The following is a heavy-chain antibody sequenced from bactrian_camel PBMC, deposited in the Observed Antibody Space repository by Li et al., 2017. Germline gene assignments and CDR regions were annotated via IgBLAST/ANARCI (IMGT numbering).Heavy chain of an antibody. CDR3: TKVSITDDNY. V-gene: IGHV3S31*01. J-gene: IGHJ4*01. D-gene: IGHD2*01. Sequence: VQLVESGGGLVQPGGSLRLSCAASGFTFETYAMSWVRQAPGKGLEWVSAINSNGGRTYHADSAKGRFTISRDNAKNTLYLQLNSLKTEDTAMYFCTKVSITDDNYWGQGTQVTVS. CDR1: GFTFETYA. CDR2: INSNGGRT.